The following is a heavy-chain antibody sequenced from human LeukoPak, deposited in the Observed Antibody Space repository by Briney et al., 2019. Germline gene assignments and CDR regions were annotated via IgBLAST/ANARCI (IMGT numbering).Heavy chain of an antibody. CDR3: ARDSSGWYYYGMDV. CDR1: GGSISSYY. J-gene: IGHJ6*02. D-gene: IGHD6-19*01. CDR2: IYYSGST. Sequence: SETLSLTCTVSGGSISSYYWSWIRQPPGKGLEWIGYIYYSGSTNYNPSLKSRVTISVDTSKNRFSLKLSSVTAADTAVYYCARDSSGWYYYGMDVWGQGTTVTVSS. V-gene: IGHV4-59*01.